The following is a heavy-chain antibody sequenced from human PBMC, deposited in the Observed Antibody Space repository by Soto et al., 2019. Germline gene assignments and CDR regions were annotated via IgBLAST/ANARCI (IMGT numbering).Heavy chain of an antibody. Sequence: SVKVSCKASGGTFSSYAISWVRQAPGQGLEWMGGIIPIFGTANYAQKFQGRVTITADESTSTAYMELSSLRSEDTAVYYCARGTLTYYDFWSGSHRDGMDVWGQGTTVTVSS. V-gene: IGHV1-69*13. CDR3: ARGTLTYYDFWSGSHRDGMDV. CDR1: GGTFSSYA. J-gene: IGHJ6*02. D-gene: IGHD3-3*01. CDR2: IIPIFGTA.